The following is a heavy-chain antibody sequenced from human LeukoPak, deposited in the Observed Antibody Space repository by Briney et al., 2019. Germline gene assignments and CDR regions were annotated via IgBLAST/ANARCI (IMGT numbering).Heavy chain of an antibody. J-gene: IGHJ4*02. CDR2: ISPNNGST. V-gene: IGHV1-18*01. D-gene: IGHD6-19*01. CDR1: GYTFRSYD. Sequence: ASVKVSCKASGYTFRSYDITWGRQAPGQGLEWMGWISPNNGSTNYAQKFQGRVTMTTDTPTSTAYMEMRSLRSDDTAVYYCARDRDSSGWHVADYWGQGTLVTVSS. CDR3: ARDRDSSGWHVADY.